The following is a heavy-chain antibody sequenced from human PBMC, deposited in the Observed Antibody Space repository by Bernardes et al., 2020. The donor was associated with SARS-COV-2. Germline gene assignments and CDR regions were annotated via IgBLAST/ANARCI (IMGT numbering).Heavy chain of an antibody. V-gene: IGHV4-34*01. CDR3: SRWEEYYYDSSGYYDY. Sequence: SETLSLTCAVYGGSFSGYYWSWIRQPPGKGLEWIGEINHSGSTNYNPSLKSRVTISVDTSKNQFSLKLSSVTAADTAVYYWSRWEEYYYDSSGYYDYWGQGTLVTVSS. D-gene: IGHD3-22*01. J-gene: IGHJ4*02. CDR1: GGSFSGYY. CDR2: INHSGST.